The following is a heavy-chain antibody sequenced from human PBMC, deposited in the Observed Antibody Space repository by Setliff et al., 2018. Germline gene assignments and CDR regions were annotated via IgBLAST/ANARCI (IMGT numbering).Heavy chain of an antibody. J-gene: IGHJ4*02. D-gene: IGHD2-21*01. CDR2: IKEDGSQR. Sequence: GGSLRLSCAASGFTFSSYWMDWARQAPGKGLERVANIKEDGSQRNYVDAVRGRFTVSRDNARNLLYLQMNSLRVDDTAVYYCSSYLVSWGQGALVTVSS. CDR1: GFTFSSYW. V-gene: IGHV3-7*01. CDR3: SSYLVS.